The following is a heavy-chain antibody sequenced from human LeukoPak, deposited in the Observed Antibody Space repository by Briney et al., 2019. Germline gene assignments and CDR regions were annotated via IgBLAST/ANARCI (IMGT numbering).Heavy chain of an antibody. CDR2: INPNSGDT. D-gene: IGHD6-13*01. J-gene: IGHJ4*02. CDR3: GLRSIATTGKKGLDY. CDR1: GYTFTGYY. Sequence: GASVKVSCKASGYTFTGYYMHWVRQAPGQGLEWMGRINPNSGDTDYAQNFQGRVTMTRNTSISTAYMELSSLRSEDTAVYYCGLRSIATTGKKGLDYWGQGTMVIVS. V-gene: IGHV1-2*06.